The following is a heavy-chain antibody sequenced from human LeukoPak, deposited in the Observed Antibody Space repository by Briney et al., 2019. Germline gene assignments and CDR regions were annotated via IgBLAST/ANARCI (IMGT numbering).Heavy chain of an antibody. J-gene: IGHJ3*02. D-gene: IGHD4-4*01. Sequence: PSETLSLTCAVYGGSFSGYYWSWIRQPPGKGLEWIGEINHSGSTNYNPSLKSRVTISVDTSKNQFSLKLSSVTAADTAVYYCARTGLTTVTTGLRPKDAFDIWGQGTMVTVSS. CDR2: INHSGST. CDR3: ARTGLTTVTTGLRPKDAFDI. V-gene: IGHV4-34*01. CDR1: GGSFSGYY.